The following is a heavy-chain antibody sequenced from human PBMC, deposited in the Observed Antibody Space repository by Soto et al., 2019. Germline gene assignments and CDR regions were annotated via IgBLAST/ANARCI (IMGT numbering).Heavy chain of an antibody. CDR1: GGTFSTYS. J-gene: IGHJ4*02. CDR2: IIPIFGTA. V-gene: IGHV1-69*06. D-gene: IGHD5-18*01. Sequence: SVNVSCETSGGTFSTYSIVWVRQAPREGIEWMGGIIPIFGTANYAQKFQDRVTITADKSTNTAFMERSSLKSDDTAMYYCASSNGDNYGVGTNYYFDYWGQGTLVTVSS. CDR3: ASSNGDNYGVGTNYYFDY.